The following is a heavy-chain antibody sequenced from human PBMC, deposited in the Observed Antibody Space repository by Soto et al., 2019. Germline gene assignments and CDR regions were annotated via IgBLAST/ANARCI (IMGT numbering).Heavy chain of an antibody. CDR3: AKAPVAPRCSGAGCYRYYFDD. J-gene: IGHJ4*02. Sequence: GGSLRLSCAASGFTFSSYAMSWVRQAPGKGLEWVSALSGSGGSTYYSDSVKGRFTISRDNSKNTLYLQMNSLRAEDTAVYSGAKAPVAPRCSGAGCYRYYFDDWGQGTLVTVSS. V-gene: IGHV3-23*01. D-gene: IGHD2-15*01. CDR1: GFTFSSYA. CDR2: LSGSGGST.